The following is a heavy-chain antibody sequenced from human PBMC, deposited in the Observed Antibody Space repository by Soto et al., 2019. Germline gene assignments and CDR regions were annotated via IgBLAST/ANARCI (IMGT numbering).Heavy chain of an antibody. Sequence: NPSETLSLTCTVSGGSISSYYWSWIRQPPGKGLEWIGYIYYSGSTNYNPSLKSRVTISVDTSKNQFSLKLSSVTAADTAVYYCARETYYDILTGYYSERAFDIWGQGTMVTVSS. V-gene: IGHV4-59*01. D-gene: IGHD3-9*01. CDR2: IYYSGST. CDR1: GGSISSYY. CDR3: ARETYYDILTGYYSERAFDI. J-gene: IGHJ3*02.